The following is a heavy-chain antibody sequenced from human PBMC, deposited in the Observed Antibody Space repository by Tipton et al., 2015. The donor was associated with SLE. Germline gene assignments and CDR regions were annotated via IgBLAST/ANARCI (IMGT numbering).Heavy chain of an antibody. V-gene: IGHV3-30-3*01. CDR3: AREESVAPDAFDI. J-gene: IGHJ3*02. CDR1: GFTFSSYA. D-gene: IGHD6-19*01. CDR2: ISYDGSNK. Sequence: LRLSCAASGFTFSSYAMHWVRQAPGKGLEWVAVISYDGSNKYYADSVKGRFTISRDNSKNTLYLQMNSLRAEDTAVYYCAREESVAPDAFDIWGQGTMVTVSS.